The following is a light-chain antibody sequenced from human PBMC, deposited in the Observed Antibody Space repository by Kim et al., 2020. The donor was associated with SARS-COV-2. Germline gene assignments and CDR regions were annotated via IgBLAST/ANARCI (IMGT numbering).Light chain of an antibody. Sequence: SXRQTASVTCSGYKLGDKEVSWYQQRPGQSPGVVIYQDNQRPSGIPERFSGSNAGNTATLTISGTQAMDEADYYCQAWDSSTHNYVFGAGTKVTVL. CDR3: QAWDSSTHNYV. CDR1: KLGDKE. CDR2: QDN. V-gene: IGLV3-1*01. J-gene: IGLJ1*01.